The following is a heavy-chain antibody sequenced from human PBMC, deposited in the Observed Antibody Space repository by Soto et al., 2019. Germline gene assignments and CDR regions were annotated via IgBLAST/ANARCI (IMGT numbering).Heavy chain of an antibody. Sequence: VKVSCKASGYIFTSYGITWVRHAPGQGLEWMGWISTYNGNTNYAQKLQDRVTMTTDKSASTAYMELRSLRSDDTAVYYCARDLIVTGTYFDYWGQGTLVTVSS. D-gene: IGHD3-9*01. CDR2: ISTYNGNT. CDR1: GYIFTSYG. V-gene: IGHV1-18*04. J-gene: IGHJ4*02. CDR3: ARDLIVTGTYFDY.